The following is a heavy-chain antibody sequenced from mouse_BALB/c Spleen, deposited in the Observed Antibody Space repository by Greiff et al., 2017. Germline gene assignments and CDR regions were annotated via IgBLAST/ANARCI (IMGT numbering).Heavy chain of an antibody. CDR2: ISSGSSTI. V-gene: IGHV5-17*02. D-gene: IGHD2-1*01. Sequence: EVKVEESGGGLVQPGGSRKLSCAASGFTFSSFGMHWVRQAPEKGLEWVAYISSGSSTIYYADTVKGRFTISRDNPKNTLFLQMTSLRSEDTAMYYCARSGNYPFAYWGQGTLVTVSA. CDR1: GFTFSSFG. CDR3: ARSGNYPFAY. J-gene: IGHJ3*01.